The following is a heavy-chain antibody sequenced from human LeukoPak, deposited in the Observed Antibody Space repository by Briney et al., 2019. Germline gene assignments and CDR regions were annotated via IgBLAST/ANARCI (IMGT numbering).Heavy chain of an antibody. Sequence: SETLSLTCGVYGGSFRNYFWTWIRQPPGKGLEWIGEINHSGSTNYNPSLKSRVTISVDTSKNQFSLKLSSVTAADTAVYYCARGEKKSGEYYWGQGTLVTVSS. J-gene: IGHJ4*02. CDR3: ARGEKKSGEYY. CDR1: GGSFRNYF. CDR2: INHSGST. D-gene: IGHD3-10*01. V-gene: IGHV4-34*01.